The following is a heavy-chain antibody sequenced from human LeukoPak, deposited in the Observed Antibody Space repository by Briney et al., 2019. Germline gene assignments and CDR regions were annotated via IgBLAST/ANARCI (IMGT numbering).Heavy chain of an antibody. J-gene: IGHJ6*04. CDR1: GGSFSGYY. Sequence: SETLSLTCAVYGGSFSGYYWSWIRQPPGKGLEWIGYIYYSGSTNYNPSLKSRVTISVDTSKNQFSLKLSSVTAADTAVYYCARGTVLEWLFLDVWGKGTTVTVSS. V-gene: IGHV4-59*01. CDR3: ARGTVLEWLFLDV. D-gene: IGHD3-3*01. CDR2: IYYSGST.